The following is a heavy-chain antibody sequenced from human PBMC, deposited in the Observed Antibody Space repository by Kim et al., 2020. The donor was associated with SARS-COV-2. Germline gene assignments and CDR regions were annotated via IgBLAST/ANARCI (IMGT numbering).Heavy chain of an antibody. CDR1: GFTFDDYA. V-gene: IGHV3-9*01. CDR3: AKGDYLIDAFDI. Sequence: GGSLRLSCAASGFTFDDYAMHWVRQAPGKGLEWVSGISWNSGSIGYADSVKGRFTISRDNAKNSLYLQMNSLRAEDTALYYCAKGDYLIDAFDIWGQGTMVTVSS. J-gene: IGHJ3*02. CDR2: ISWNSGSI. D-gene: IGHD4-17*01.